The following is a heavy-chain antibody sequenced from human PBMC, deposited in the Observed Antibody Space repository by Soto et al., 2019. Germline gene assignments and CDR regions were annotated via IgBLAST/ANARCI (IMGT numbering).Heavy chain of an antibody. Sequence: QVQLVQSGAEVKKPGSSVKVSCKASGGTFSTYSISWVRQAPGQGLEWMGGIIPIFGTTNYAQQLQGRVTITADESTYTAYMELSSLGSEDTAVYYCARAPPYCPGGRCYSGHHYYYYVMDVWGQGTTVTVSS. CDR2: IIPIFGTT. D-gene: IGHD2-15*01. J-gene: IGHJ6*02. CDR1: GGTFSTYS. V-gene: IGHV1-69*01. CDR3: ARAPPYCPGGRCYSGHHYYYYVMDV.